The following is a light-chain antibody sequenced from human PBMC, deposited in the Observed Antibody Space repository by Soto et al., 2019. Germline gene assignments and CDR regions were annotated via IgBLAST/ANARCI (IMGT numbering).Light chain of an antibody. CDR3: QQRSSWPRIT. CDR1: QSVSSY. CDR2: DAS. V-gene: IGKV3-11*01. Sequence: EFVLTQSPGTLSLSPGERATLSCRASQSVSSYLAWYQQKPGQAPRLLIYDASNRAPGIPARFSGSGSGTDFTLTISSLEPDDFAVYYCQQRSSWPRITFGQGTRLEIK. J-gene: IGKJ5*01.